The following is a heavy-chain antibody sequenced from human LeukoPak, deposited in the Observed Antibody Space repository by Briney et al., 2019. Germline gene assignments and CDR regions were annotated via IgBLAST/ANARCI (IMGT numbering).Heavy chain of an antibody. D-gene: IGHD2-2*01. Sequence: GGSLRLSCAASRFTFNNYAMSWVRQAPGKGLEWVSAISASGGTTYYADSVKGRFTISRDNSENTLFLQMNSLRAEDTAVYYCAKEPREYCSSTSCPNWFDSWGQGTLVTVSS. CDR3: AKEPREYCSSTSCPNWFDS. V-gene: IGHV3-23*01. CDR1: RFTFNNYA. J-gene: IGHJ5*01. CDR2: ISASGGTT.